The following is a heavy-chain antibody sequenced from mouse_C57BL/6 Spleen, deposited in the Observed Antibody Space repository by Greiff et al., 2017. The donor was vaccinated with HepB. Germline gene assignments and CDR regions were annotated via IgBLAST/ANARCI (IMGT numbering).Heavy chain of an antibody. J-gene: IGHJ4*01. CDR3: ARMEYCSSYLYAMDY. Sequence: VQLQQSGAELARPGASVKLSCKASGYTFTSYGISWVKQRTGQGLEWIGEIYPRSGNTYYNEKFKGKATLTADKSSSTAYMELRSLTSEDSAVYFCARMEYCSSYLYAMDYWGQGTSVTVSS. V-gene: IGHV1-81*01. CDR2: IYPRSGNT. CDR1: GYTFTSYG. D-gene: IGHD1-1*01.